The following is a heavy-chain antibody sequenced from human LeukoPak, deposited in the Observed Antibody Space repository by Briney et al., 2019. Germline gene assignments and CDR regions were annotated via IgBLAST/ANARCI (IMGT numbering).Heavy chain of an antibody. D-gene: IGHD1-26*01. CDR3: ARGASRSSLSGFDI. Sequence: SETLSLTCTVSGGSISRYYWSWVRQPPGKGLEWIGYIYYSGSTNYNPSLKSRVTISVDTSKNQFSLKLSSVTAADTAVYYCARGASRSSLSGFDIWGQGTMVTVSS. J-gene: IGHJ3*02. V-gene: IGHV4-59*01. CDR2: IYYSGST. CDR1: GGSISRYY.